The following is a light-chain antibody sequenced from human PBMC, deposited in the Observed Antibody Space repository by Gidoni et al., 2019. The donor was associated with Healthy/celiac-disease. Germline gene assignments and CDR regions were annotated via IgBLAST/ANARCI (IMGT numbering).Light chain of an antibody. J-gene: IGKJ4*01. CDR3: HQYRNWPSLT. CDR2: GAS. V-gene: IGKV3-15*01. CDR1: QAINSN. Sequence: EVVMTQSPDIVSVSQRDTATLSCRASQAINSNLAWYQQRPGQAPRLLIYGASTRATGIPARFSGSGSGTEFTLTISSLQFEDFAVYYCHQYRNWPSLTFGGGTKV.